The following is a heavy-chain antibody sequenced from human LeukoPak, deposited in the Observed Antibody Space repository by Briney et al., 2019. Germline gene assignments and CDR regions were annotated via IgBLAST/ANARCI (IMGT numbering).Heavy chain of an antibody. V-gene: IGHV1-2*02. Sequence: GASVKVSCKASGYTFTGYYMHWVRQAPGQGLEWMGWINPNSGGTNYAQKFQGRVTMTRDTSISTAYMELSRLRSDDTAVYYCAREIWVAAAGRRNWFDPWGQGTLVTVSS. CDR3: AREIWVAAAGRRNWFDP. J-gene: IGHJ5*02. CDR1: GYTFTGYY. D-gene: IGHD6-13*01. CDR2: INPNSGGT.